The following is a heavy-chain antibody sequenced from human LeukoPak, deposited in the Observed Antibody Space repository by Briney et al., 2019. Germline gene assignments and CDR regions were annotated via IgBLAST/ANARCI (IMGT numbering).Heavy chain of an antibody. V-gene: IGHV3-7*01. CDR3: ATYSSLNRREFQY. D-gene: IGHD3-22*01. CDR1: GFTFSSNG. CDR2: IKTDGSEK. Sequence: GGSLRLSCAASGFTFSSNGMNWVRQAPGKGLQWVANIKTDGSEKYYVDSVKGRFTISRDNAKNSLYLQMNSLRAEDTAVYYCATYSSLNRREFQYWGQGTLLTVSS. J-gene: IGHJ1*01.